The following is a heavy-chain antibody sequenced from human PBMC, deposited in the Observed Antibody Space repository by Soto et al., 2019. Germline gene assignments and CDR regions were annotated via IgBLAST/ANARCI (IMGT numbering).Heavy chain of an antibody. J-gene: IGHJ4*02. Sequence: WGSLRLSCAASGFTVSSYAMHWVRQAPGKGLEWVAVISYDGSNKYYADSVKGRFTISRDNSKNTLYLQMNSLRAEDTAVYYCSGDYEALWGQGTLVTVSS. CDR3: SGDYEAL. CDR2: ISYDGSNK. D-gene: IGHD4-17*01. CDR1: GFTVSSYA. V-gene: IGHV3-30-3*01.